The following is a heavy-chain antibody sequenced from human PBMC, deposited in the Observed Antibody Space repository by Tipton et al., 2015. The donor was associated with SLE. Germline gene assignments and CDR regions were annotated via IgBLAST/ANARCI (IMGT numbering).Heavy chain of an antibody. CDR1: GFTFSSYS. J-gene: IGHJ4*02. CDR3: ASQYSSSWYAPDY. CDR2: ISSSSSTI. V-gene: IGHV3-48*02. Sequence: SLRLSCAASGFTFSSYSMNWVRQAPGKGLEWVSYISSSSSTIYYADSVKGRFTISRDNAKNSLYLQMNSLRDEDTAVYYCASQYSSSWYAPDYWGQGTLVTVSS. D-gene: IGHD6-13*01.